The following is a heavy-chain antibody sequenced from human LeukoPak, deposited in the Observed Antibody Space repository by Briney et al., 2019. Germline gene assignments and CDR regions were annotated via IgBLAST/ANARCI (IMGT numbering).Heavy chain of an antibody. CDR3: ARTPDIVVLPAAGFDY. D-gene: IGHD2-2*01. CDR2: ISAYNGNT. V-gene: IGHV1-18*01. J-gene: IGHJ4*02. Sequence: ASVKVSCKASGYTFANYAISWVRQAPGQGLEWMGWISAYNGNTNYAQSLQGRATMTTDTSTSTAYMDMRSLRSDDTAVYYCARTPDIVVLPAAGFDYWGQGTLVTVSS. CDR1: GYTFANYA.